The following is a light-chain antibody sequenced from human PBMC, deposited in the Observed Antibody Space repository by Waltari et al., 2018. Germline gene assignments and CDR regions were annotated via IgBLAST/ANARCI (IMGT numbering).Light chain of an antibody. Sequence: EIVLIQSPATLALSPGARATLSCRASQSVRNYLAWFQQKHGQVPRILIYDTSNRGTGVPARFSGSASGTDFTLTISSLESEDFAVYCCQQRSSWPLTFGGGTKVQIK. V-gene: IGKV3-11*01. CDR1: QSVRNY. CDR3: QQRSSWPLT. J-gene: IGKJ4*01. CDR2: DTS.